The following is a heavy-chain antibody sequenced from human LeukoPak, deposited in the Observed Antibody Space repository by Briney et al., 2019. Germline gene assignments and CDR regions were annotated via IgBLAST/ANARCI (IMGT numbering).Heavy chain of an antibody. V-gene: IGHV4-4*07. D-gene: IGHD3-22*01. J-gene: IGHJ3*02. CDR3: ARRYYDSAFDI. CDR2: IYTSGST. CDR1: GGSISSYY. Sequence: TSETLSLTCTVSGGSISSYYWSWIRQPAGKGLEWIGRIYTSGSTNYNPSLKSRVTMSVDKSKNQFSLKLSSVTAADTAVYYCARRYYDSAFDIWGQGTMVTVSS.